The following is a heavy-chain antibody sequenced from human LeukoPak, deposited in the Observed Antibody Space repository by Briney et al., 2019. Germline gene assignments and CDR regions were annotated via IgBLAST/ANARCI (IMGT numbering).Heavy chain of an antibody. CDR2: IGPTDTDR. Sequence: GGSLRLSCGASGFTFNSCGFNWVRPAPGRGLEWVSSIGPTDTDRYYADSVRGRFTISRDNAKNSMYLQMDSLRDEDTAVYYCATETIGRHYDYWGQGTLITVSS. CDR3: ATETIGRHYDY. D-gene: IGHD1-14*01. CDR1: GFTFNSCG. J-gene: IGHJ4*02. V-gene: IGHV3-21*01.